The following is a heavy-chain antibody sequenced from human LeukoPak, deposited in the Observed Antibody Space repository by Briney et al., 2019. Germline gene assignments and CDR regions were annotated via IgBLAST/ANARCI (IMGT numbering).Heavy chain of an antibody. CDR1: GFSFTDSY. CDR3: ARGIVLVAVRIAVPPYFDY. Sequence: GASVKVSCKPSGFSFTDSYLHWVRQAPGQGLEWMGWINPASGATKLAQKFQGRVTLTTDTSITTAYMKLSGLRSDDPAVYFCARGIVLVAVRIAVPPYFDYWGQGTLVTVSS. CDR2: INPASGAT. J-gene: IGHJ4*02. D-gene: IGHD5-12*01. V-gene: IGHV1-2*02.